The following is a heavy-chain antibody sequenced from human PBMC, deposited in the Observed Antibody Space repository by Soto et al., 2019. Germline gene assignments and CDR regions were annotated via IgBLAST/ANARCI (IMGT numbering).Heavy chain of an antibody. V-gene: IGHV1-2*02. Sequence: ASVKVSCKASGYTFSDYYMHWVRQAPGQGLEWMGWINANSGGTTYAQKFRGRVTMTRDTSISTAYMELSRLSSDDTAIYYCARLQIEVAGTNWGQGTLVTVSS. J-gene: IGHJ4*02. CDR1: GYTFSDYY. CDR3: ARLQIEVAGTN. CDR2: INANSGGT. D-gene: IGHD6-19*01.